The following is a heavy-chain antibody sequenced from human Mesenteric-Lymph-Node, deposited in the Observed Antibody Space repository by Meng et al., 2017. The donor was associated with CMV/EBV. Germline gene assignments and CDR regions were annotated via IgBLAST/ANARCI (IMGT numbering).Heavy chain of an antibody. V-gene: IGHV4-59*01. CDR3: AKFSATGAYYYGMDV. Sequence: GSLRLSCTVSGGSISSYYWSWIRQPPGKGLEWIGYIYYSGSTNYNPSLKSRVTISVDTSKKQFSLKLSSVTAADTAVYYCAKFSATGAYYYGMDVWGQGTTVTVSS. CDR1: GGSISSYY. J-gene: IGHJ6*02. CDR2: IYYSGST. D-gene: IGHD1-1*01.